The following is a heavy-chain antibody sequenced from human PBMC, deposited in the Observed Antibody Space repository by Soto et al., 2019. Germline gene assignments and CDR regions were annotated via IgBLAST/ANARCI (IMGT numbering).Heavy chain of an antibody. Sequence: QVQLVQSGAEVKKPGASVKVSYKASGYTFTSYAMHWVRQAPGQRLEWMGWINDGNGNTKYSQKFQGRVTITRDTSASTAYMELSSLTSEDTAVYYCARSIVVVTAADYWGQGTLVTVSS. CDR2: INDGNGNT. J-gene: IGHJ4*02. CDR1: GYTFTSYA. D-gene: IGHD2-21*02. V-gene: IGHV1-3*01. CDR3: ARSIVVVTAADY.